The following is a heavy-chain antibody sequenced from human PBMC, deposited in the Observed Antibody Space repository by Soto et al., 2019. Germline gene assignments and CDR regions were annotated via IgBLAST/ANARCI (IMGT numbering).Heavy chain of an antibody. Sequence: EVQLVESGGGLLQPGGSLRLSCAVSGSTFSNDWMHWVRQAPGKGLVWVSHINSDGSSTNYADFVKGRFTIARDNAKNTVYLQMNSLGAEDTAVYYCASDRSYSIDVWGQGTTVTVSS. CDR1: GSTFSNDW. V-gene: IGHV3-74*01. CDR2: INSDGSST. CDR3: ASDRSYSIDV. J-gene: IGHJ6*02.